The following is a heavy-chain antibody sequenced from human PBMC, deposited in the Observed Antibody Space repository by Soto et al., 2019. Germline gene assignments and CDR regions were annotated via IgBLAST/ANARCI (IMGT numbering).Heavy chain of an antibody. Sequence: GGSLTLSCAASRFPFSGYAMIWVRTAPGKGLEWVSYISSSGRTIYYADSVRGRFTISRDNAKNSVYLQMNSLRAEDTAVYYCAREESFVDYWGQGTLVTVSS. D-gene: IGHD1-26*01. CDR3: AREESFVDY. J-gene: IGHJ4*02. CDR1: RFPFSGYA. CDR2: ISSSGRTI. V-gene: IGHV3-48*03.